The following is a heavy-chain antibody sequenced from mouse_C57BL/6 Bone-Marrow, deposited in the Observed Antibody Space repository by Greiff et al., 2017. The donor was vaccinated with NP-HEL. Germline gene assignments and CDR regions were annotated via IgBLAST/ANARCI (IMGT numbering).Heavy chain of an antibody. CDR3: ARGGSTPYYAMDY. V-gene: IGHV5-17*01. Sequence: EVKVEESGGGLVKPGGSLKLSCAASGFTFSDYGMHWVRQAPEKGLEWVAYISSGSSTIYYADTVKGRFTISRDNAKNTLFLQMTSLRSEDTAMYYCARGGSTPYYAMDYWGQGTSVTVSS. D-gene: IGHD1-1*01. CDR1: GFTFSDYG. J-gene: IGHJ4*01. CDR2: ISSGSSTI.